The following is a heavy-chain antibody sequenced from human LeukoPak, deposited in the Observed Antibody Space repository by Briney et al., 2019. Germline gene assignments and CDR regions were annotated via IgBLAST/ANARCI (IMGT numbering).Heavy chain of an antibody. J-gene: IGHJ5*02. Sequence: ASVKVSCKASGYTFTGYYMHWVRQAPGQGLEWMGWINPNSGGTNYAQKFQGRVTMTRDTSISTAYVELSRLRSDDTAVYYCARGGCSSSSCYTMDNWFDPWGQGTLVTVSS. CDR3: ARGGCSSSSCYTMDNWFDP. D-gene: IGHD2-2*02. CDR2: INPNSGGT. V-gene: IGHV1-2*02. CDR1: GYTFTGYY.